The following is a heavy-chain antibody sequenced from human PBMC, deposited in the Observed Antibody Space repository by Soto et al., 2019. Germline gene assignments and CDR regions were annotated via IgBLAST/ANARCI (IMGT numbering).Heavy chain of an antibody. J-gene: IGHJ6*01. Sequence: QVQLQESGPGLVKPSQTLSLTCTVSGGSISSGDYYWSWIRQPPGKGLEWIGYLYYSGSTYYNPALKSRVTVSVDTSKNQCSLKLSSVTAADTAVYYCASSYGARKGSRYYYYGMDVWGQGTTVAVSS. CDR1: GGSISSGDYY. CDR2: LYYSGST. V-gene: IGHV4-30-4*01. CDR3: ASSYGARKGSRYYYYGMDV. D-gene: IGHD1-26*01.